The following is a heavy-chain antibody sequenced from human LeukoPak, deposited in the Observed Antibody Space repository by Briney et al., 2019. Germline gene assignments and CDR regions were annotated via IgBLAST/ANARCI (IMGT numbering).Heavy chain of an antibody. Sequence: QPSETLSLTCTVSGGSISSGDYYWSWIRQPPGKGLEWIGYIYYSGSTYYNPSLKSRVTISVDTSKNQFSLKLSSVTAADTAVYYCAGPKGGWYSGSRGAFDIWGQGTMVTVSS. D-gene: IGHD1-26*01. CDR1: GGSISSGDYY. V-gene: IGHV4-30-4*08. CDR3: AGPKGGWYSGSRGAFDI. J-gene: IGHJ3*02. CDR2: IYYSGST.